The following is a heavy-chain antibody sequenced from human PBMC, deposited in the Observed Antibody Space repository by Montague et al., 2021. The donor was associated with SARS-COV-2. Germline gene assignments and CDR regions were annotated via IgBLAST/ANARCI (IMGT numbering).Heavy chain of an antibody. D-gene: IGHD2-2*01. V-gene: IGHV4-61*02. CDR2: DYIREST. J-gene: IGHJ6*01. CDR1: DGSMIFGMDY. CDR3: ARTVVVPAAMSRYYGMDV. Sequence: TLSLTCGFSDGSMIFGMDYWSKSRHPATTGLGCLVRDYIRESTNENRSLGSRRTRSVDTSRNQFSLNLSSVTAADTAVYYCARTVVVPAAMSRYYGMDV.